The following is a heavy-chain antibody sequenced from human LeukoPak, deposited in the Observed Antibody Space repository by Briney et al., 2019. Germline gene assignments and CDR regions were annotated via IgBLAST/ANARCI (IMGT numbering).Heavy chain of an antibody. CDR1: GYSVTAFY. CDR3: ARSHHPRHRYSYGYII. V-gene: IGHV1-2*02. D-gene: IGHD5-18*01. CDR2: IHPRSGET. Sequence: ASVKVSCKASGYSVTAFYIHWVRQAPGQGLEWMGWIHPRSGETNYAYKFQGRVTMTRDTSISTAYMELSRLRSDDTAVYYCARSHHPRHRYSYGYIIWGQGTLVTVSS. J-gene: IGHJ4*02.